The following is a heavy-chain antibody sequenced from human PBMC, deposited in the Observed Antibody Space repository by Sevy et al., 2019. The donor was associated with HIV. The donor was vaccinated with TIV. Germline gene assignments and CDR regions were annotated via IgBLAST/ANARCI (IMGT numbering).Heavy chain of an antibody. CDR3: ARGGAVAYYFDY. J-gene: IGHJ4*02. V-gene: IGHV3-66*02. D-gene: IGHD6-19*01. CDR2: IYSGGST. CDR1: GFTVSSNY. Sequence: GGSPRLSCAASGFTVSSNYMSWVRQAPGKGLEWVSVIYSGGSTYYADSVKGRFTISRDNSKNTLYLQMNSLRAEDTAVYYCARGGAVAYYFDYWGQGTLVTVSS.